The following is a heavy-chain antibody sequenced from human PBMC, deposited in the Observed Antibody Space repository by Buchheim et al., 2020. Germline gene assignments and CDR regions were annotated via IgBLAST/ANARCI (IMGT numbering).Heavy chain of an antibody. CDR3: ARGSVGTTRRFDP. D-gene: IGHD1-7*01. CDR2: ISDYGTVT. V-gene: IGHV3-23*01. J-gene: IGHJ5*02. CDR1: GFSFSTYG. Sequence: EVQLLESGGGLVQPGGSLRLSCAASGFSFSTYGMTWVRQAPGKGLEWVSTISDYGTVTEYAGSVQGRFTISRDNSKTTMSLQMNSLTGEDTAVYYCARGSVGTTRRFDPWGQGTL.